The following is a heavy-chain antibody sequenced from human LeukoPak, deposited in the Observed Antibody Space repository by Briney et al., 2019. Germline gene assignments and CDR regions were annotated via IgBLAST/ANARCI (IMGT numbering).Heavy chain of an antibody. CDR2: INHSGST. V-gene: IGHV4-34*01. CDR1: GGSFSGYY. D-gene: IGHD3-3*01. J-gene: IGHJ6*02. CDR3: ARGEVYDFWSGYAYGMDV. Sequence: SETLSLTCAVYGGSFSGYYWSWIRQPPGKGLEWIGEINHSGSTNYNPSLKSRVTISVDTSKNQFSLKLSSVTAADTAVYYCARGEVYDFWSGYAYGMDVWGQGTTVTVSS.